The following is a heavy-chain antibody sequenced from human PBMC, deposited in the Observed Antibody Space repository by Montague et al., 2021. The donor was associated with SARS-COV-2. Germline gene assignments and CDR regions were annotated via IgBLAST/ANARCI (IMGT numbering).Heavy chain of an antibody. Sequence: SETLSLTCAVSGASIVNTDCWSWVRQPPGKGLEWIGEIYDTASTNYNPSLKSLVTMSVDKFNNQVSLQLKYLTAADTAVYFCMRAGGYVNRPPVWGQGALVIVSS. V-gene: IGHV4-4*02. CDR3: MRAGGYVNRPPV. CDR2: IYDTAST. J-gene: IGHJ4*02. D-gene: IGHD6-19*01. CDR1: GASIVNTDC.